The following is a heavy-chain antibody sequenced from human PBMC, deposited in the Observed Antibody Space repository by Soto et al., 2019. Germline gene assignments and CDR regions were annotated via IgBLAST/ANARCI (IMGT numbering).Heavy chain of an antibody. CDR1: GFTLSTYW. D-gene: IGHD6-13*01. V-gene: IGHV3-7*01. CDR3: VTADRGTAAGGTVL. Sequence: EVQVVESGGGLVQPGGSLRLSCAASGFTLSTYWMTWVRQAPGKGLEWVANIKQDGSEKYYVDSVKGRFTVSRDNAKNLLSLQMNSLRTEDTAVYYCVTADRGTAAGGTVLWGQGTLVTVSS. CDR2: IKQDGSEK. J-gene: IGHJ4*02.